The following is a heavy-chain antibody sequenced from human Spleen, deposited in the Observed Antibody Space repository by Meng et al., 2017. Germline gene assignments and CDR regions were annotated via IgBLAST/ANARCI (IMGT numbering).Heavy chain of an antibody. V-gene: IGHV3-23*01. CDR2: ISGSGGST. CDR3: AKDEPSPYGGYGVRVVEYGMDV. J-gene: IGHJ6*02. D-gene: IGHD5-12*01. CDR1: GFTFSSYA. Sequence: GGSLRLSCAASGFTFSSYAMTWVRQAPGKGLEWVSAISGSGGSTYYADSVKGRFTISRDNSKNTLYLQMNSLRAEHTAVYYCAKDEPSPYGGYGVRVVEYGMDVWGQGTTVTVSS.